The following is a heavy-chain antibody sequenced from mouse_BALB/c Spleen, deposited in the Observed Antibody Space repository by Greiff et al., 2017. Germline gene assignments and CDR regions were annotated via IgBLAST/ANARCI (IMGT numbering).Heavy chain of an antibody. V-gene: IGHV5-17*02. Sequence: EVHLVESGGGLVQPGGSRKLSCAASGFTFSSFGMHWVRQAPEKGLEWVAYISSGSSTIYYADTVKGRFTISRDNPKNTLFLQMTSLRSEDTAMYYCARTDRYFDVWGAGTTVTVSS. CDR1: GFTFSSFG. CDR3: ARTDRYFDV. J-gene: IGHJ1*01. CDR2: ISSGSSTI.